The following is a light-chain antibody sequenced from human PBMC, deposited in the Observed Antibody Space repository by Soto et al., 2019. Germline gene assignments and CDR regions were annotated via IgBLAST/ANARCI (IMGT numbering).Light chain of an antibody. CDR3: CSYAGSSTSLVV. V-gene: IGLV2-23*02. Sequence: QSVLTQPASVSGSPGQSITISCTGTSSDVGSYNLVSWYQQHPGKAPKLMIYEVSKRPSGVSNRFSGSKSGNTASLTISGLQAEDEADYYCCSYAGSSTSLVVFGGATKVPVL. CDR2: EVS. J-gene: IGLJ2*01. CDR1: SSDVGSYNL.